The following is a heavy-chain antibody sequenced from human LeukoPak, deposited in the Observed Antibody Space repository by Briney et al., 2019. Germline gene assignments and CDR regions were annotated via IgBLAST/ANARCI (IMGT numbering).Heavy chain of an antibody. D-gene: IGHD6-13*01. Sequence: GGALRLSCAASGFTFSSCAMHWVRQAPGKGLEYVSAISSNGGSTYYANSVKGRFTISRDNSKNTLYLQMGSLRAEDMAVYYCARCQAQPLANREFDYWGQGTLVTVSS. CDR1: GFTFSSCA. J-gene: IGHJ4*02. CDR2: ISSNGGST. V-gene: IGHV3-64*01. CDR3: ARCQAQPLANREFDY.